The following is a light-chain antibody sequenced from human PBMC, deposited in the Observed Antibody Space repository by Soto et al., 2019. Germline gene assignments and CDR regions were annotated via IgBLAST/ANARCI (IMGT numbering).Light chain of an antibody. CDR2: GKS. CDR3: QSYEGSLSAWV. Sequence: QSVLTQPPSVSGAPGQRVTSSCSGCSANLRAGYDVHWFQQLPGTSPKHLIYGKSNRPSGVADRFSGAQSGTSPSLAIAGLRAEHYADYYCQSYEGSLSAWVFGGSTQLTPL. J-gene: IGLJ7*02. CDR1: SANLRAGYD. V-gene: IGLV1-40*01.